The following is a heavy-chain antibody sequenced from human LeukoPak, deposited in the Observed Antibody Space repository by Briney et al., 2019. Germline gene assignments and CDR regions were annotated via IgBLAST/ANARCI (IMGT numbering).Heavy chain of an antibody. CDR3: AEGLRGYYDSSGYNDAFDI. CDR2: IIPILGIA. Sequence: ASVKVSCKASGGTFSSYAIGWVRQAPGQGLEWMGRIIPILGIANYAQKFQGRVTITADKSTSTAYMELSSLRSEDTALYYCAEGLRGYYDSSGYNDAFDIWGQGTMVTVSS. CDR1: GGTFSSYA. D-gene: IGHD3-22*01. J-gene: IGHJ3*02. V-gene: IGHV1-69*04.